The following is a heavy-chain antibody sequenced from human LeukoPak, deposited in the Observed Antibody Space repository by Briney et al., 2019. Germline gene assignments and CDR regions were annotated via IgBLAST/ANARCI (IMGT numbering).Heavy chain of an antibody. V-gene: IGHV4-31*03. J-gene: IGHJ1*01. CDR2: IYYSGST. CDR3: ARQTYTSGWYPYFQH. Sequence: SQTLSLTCTVSGGSISSGGYYWSWIRQHPGKGLEWIGYIYYSGSTYYNPSLKSRVTISVDTSKNQFSLKLNSVTAADTAVYYCARQTYTSGWYPYFQHWGQGTLVTVSS. CDR1: GGSISSGGYY. D-gene: IGHD6-19*01.